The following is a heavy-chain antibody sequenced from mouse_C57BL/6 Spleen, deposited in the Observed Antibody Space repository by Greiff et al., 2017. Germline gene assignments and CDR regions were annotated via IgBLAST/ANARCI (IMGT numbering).Heavy chain of an antibody. CDR3: ASKVVDGPYWYFDV. V-gene: IGHV1-82*01. CDR1: GYAFSSSW. CDR2: IYPGDGDT. J-gene: IGHJ1*03. Sequence: QVQLQQSGPELVKPGASVKISCKASGYAFSSSWMNWVKQRPGKGLEWIGRIYPGDGDTNYNGKFKGKATLTAEKSSSTAYMQLSSLTSDDSAVYFCASKVVDGPYWYFDVWGTGTTVTVSS. D-gene: IGHD1-1*01.